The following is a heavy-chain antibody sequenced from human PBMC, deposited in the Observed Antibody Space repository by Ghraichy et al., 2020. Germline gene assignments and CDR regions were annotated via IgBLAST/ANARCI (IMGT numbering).Heavy chain of an antibody. CDR3: ARETPSSWYLPYYFDY. J-gene: IGHJ4*02. D-gene: IGHD6-13*01. CDR1: GFTFSSYS. V-gene: IGHV3-48*02. CDR2: ISSSSSTI. Sequence: ESLNISCAASGFTFSSYSMNWVRQAPGKGLEWVSYISSSSSTIYYADSVKGRFTISRDNAKNSLYLQMNSLRDEDTAVYYCARETPSSWYLPYYFDYWGQGTLVTVSS.